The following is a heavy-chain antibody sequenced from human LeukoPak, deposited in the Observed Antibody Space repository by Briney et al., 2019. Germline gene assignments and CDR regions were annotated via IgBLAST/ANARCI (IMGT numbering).Heavy chain of an antibody. D-gene: IGHD3-10*01. CDR3: ARGVDYYGV. V-gene: IGHV4-39*07. CDR2: INHSGRT. CDR1: GGSISSGDYY. J-gene: IGHJ4*02. Sequence: SETLSLTCTVSGGSISSGDYYWSWIRQPPGEGLEWIGEINHSGRTNYNPSLKSRVTISVDTSKKQFSLKLSSVTAADTAVYYCARGVDYYGVWGQGTLVTVSS.